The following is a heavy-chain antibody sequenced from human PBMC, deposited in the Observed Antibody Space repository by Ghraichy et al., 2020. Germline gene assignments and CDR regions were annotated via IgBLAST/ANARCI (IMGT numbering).Heavy chain of an antibody. CDR3: ARGNGGYARYYYGMDV. CDR1: GFTFSSYS. CDR2: ISSSSSYI. D-gene: IGHD5-12*01. J-gene: IGHJ6*02. Sequence: GGSLRLSCAASGFTFSSYSMNWVRQAPGKGLEWVSSISSSSSYIYYADSVKGRFTISRDNAKNSLYLQMNSPRAEDTAVYYCARGNGGYARYYYGMDVWGQGTTVTVSS. V-gene: IGHV3-21*01.